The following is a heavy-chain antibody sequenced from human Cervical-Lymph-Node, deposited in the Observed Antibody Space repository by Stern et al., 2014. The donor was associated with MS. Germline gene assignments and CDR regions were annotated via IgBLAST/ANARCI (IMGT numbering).Heavy chain of an antibody. J-gene: IGHJ3*02. D-gene: IGHD3-9*01. Sequence: VQLVESGPGLVKPSETLSLTCTVSGGSVSSGSYHLSWIRQPPVKGLEWIGYIYYTGSATDNPSLKSRVPISVDTSKNQFSLKVRSVTAADTAVYYCARGIIDSYAFDIWGQGTMVTVSS. V-gene: IGHV4-61*01. CDR3: ARGIIDSYAFDI. CDR2: IYYTGSA. CDR1: GGSVSSGSYH.